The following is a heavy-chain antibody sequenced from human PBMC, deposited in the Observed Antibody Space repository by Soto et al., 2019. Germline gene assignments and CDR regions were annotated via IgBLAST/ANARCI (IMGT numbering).Heavy chain of an antibody. J-gene: IGHJ5*02. V-gene: IGHV3-30*18. CDR1: GFTFSTYG. Sequence: QVQLVESGGGVVQPGTSLRLSCAASGFTFSTYGMHWVRQAPGKGLEWVTMISHDGGATYYADSVKGRFTISRDNSQSTLYLHMSGLRAEDTAVYYCAKDLYSSGWYNYSDPWGLGTLVTVSS. CDR2: ISHDGGAT. D-gene: IGHD6-19*01. CDR3: AKDLYSSGWYNYSDP.